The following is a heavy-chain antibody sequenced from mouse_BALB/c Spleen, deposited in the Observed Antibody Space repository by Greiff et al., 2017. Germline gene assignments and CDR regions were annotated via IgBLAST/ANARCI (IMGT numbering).Heavy chain of an antibody. CDR2: IWGGGST. D-gene: IGHD1-1*01. J-gene: IGHJ2*01. Sequence: QVQLQQSGPGLVAPSQSLSITCTVSGFSLTDYGVSWIRQPPGKGLEWLGVIWGGGSTYYNSALKSRLSISKDNSKSQVFLKMNSLQTDDTAMYYCAKHRTVVAKNGYFDYWGQGTTLTVSS. CDR3: AKHRTVVAKNGYFDY. CDR1: GFSLTDYG. V-gene: IGHV2-6-5*01.